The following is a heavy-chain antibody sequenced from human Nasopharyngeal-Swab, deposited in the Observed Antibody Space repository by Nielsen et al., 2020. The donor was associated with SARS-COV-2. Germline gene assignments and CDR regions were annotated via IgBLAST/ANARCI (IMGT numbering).Heavy chain of an antibody. V-gene: IGHV3-11*03. CDR2: ISSSSSYT. Sequence: GESLKISCAASGFTFSDYYMSWIRQAPGKGLEWVSYISSSSSYTNYADSVKGRFTISRDNAKNSLYLQMNSLRAEDTALYHCARPLSRDSTWTTEANWFDPWGQGTLVSVSS. J-gene: IGHJ5*02. CDR3: ARPLSRDSTWTTEANWFDP. CDR1: GFTFSDYY. D-gene: IGHD6-13*01.